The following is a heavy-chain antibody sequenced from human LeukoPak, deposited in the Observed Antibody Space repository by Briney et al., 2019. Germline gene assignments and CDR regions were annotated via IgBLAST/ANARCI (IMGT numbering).Heavy chain of an antibody. D-gene: IGHD3-9*01. V-gene: IGHV1-69*13. CDR3: ARDRGTYYDILTGYFSFDY. CDR2: IIPIFGTA. J-gene: IGHJ4*02. Sequence: SVTVSCKASGGTFSSYAISWVRQAPGQGLEWMGGIIPIFGTANYAQKFQGRVTITADESTSTAYMELSSLRSEGTAVYYCARDRGTYYDILTGYFSFDYWGQGTLVTVSS. CDR1: GGTFSSYA.